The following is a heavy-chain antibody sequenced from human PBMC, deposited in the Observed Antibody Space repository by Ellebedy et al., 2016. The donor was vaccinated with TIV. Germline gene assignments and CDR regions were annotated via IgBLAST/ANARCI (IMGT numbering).Heavy chain of an antibody. J-gene: IGHJ6*02. Sequence: PGGSLRLSCAASGFTFSSYWMHWVRQAPGKGLVWVSRVNTDGSSTSYADSVKGRFTISRDNAKNTLSLQMNSLRAEDTAVYYCALGNHYAMDVWGQGTTVTVSS. CDR2: VNTDGSST. CDR1: GFTFSSYW. CDR3: ALGNHYAMDV. V-gene: IGHV3-74*01. D-gene: IGHD2/OR15-2a*01.